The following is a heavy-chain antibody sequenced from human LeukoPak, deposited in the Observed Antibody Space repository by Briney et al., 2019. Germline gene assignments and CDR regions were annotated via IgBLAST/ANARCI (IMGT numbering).Heavy chain of an antibody. Sequence: ASVKVSCKASGYTFSSYAMNWVRQAPGQGLEWMGWINTNTGNPTYAQGFTGRFVFSLDTSVSTAYLQISSLQAEDTAVYYCARSNNDGDYLGVGFDYWGQGTLATASS. D-gene: IGHD4-17*01. CDR3: ARSNNDGDYLGVGFDY. V-gene: IGHV7-4-1*02. CDR2: INTNTGNP. CDR1: GYTFSSYA. J-gene: IGHJ4*02.